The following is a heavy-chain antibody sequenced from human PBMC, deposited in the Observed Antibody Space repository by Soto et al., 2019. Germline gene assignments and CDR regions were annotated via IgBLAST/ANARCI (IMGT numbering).Heavy chain of an antibody. D-gene: IGHD3-22*01. CDR1: GGTFSSYA. J-gene: IGHJ5*02. CDR3: ARPTRYYYDSSGQSAWFDP. CDR2: SIPIFGTA. V-gene: IGHV1-69*12. Sequence: QVQLVQSGAEVKKPGSSVKVSCKASGGTFSSYAISWVRQAPGQGLEWMGGSIPIFGTANYAQKFQGRVTITADESTSTAYMELSSLRSEDTAVYYCARPTRYYYDSSGQSAWFDPWGQGTLVTVSS.